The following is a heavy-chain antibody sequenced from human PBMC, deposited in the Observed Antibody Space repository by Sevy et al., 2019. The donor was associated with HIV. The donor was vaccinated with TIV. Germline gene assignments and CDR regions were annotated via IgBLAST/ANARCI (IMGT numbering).Heavy chain of an antibody. CDR2: ISSSGSII. D-gene: IGHD2-15*01. CDR3: ARLYCSGGSCYGGGYFQH. V-gene: IGHV3-11*01. Sequence: GGSLRHSCAASGFTFSDYYMSWIRQAPGKGLEWVSYISSSGSIIYYADSVKGRFTISRDNAKNSLYLQMNSLRAEDTAVYYCARLYCSGGSCYGGGYFQHWGQGTLVTVSS. CDR1: GFTFSDYY. J-gene: IGHJ1*01.